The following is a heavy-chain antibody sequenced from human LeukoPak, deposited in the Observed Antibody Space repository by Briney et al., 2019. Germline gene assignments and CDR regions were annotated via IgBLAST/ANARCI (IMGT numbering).Heavy chain of an antibody. CDR3: ARIYCSSTSCYLDWYFDL. V-gene: IGHV4-39*01. D-gene: IGHD2-2*01. CDR2: IYYSGST. J-gene: IGHJ2*01. CDR1: GGSISSSSYY. Sequence: ASETLSLTCTVSGGSISSSSYYWGWIRQPPGKGLEWIGSIYYSGSTYYNPSLKSRVTISVDTSKNQFSLKLSSVTAADTAVYYCARIYCSSTSCYLDWYFDLWGRGTLVTVSS.